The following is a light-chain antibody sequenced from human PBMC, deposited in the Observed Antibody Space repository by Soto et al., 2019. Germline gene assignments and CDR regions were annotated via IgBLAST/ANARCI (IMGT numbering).Light chain of an antibody. CDR2: EVS. CDR1: SSDVGTYNF. V-gene: IGLV2-14*01. J-gene: IGLJ3*02. CDR3: SSYSSTSTPWV. Sequence: QSALTQPASVSGSPGQSITISCTGTSSDVGTYNFVSWYQQHPGKAPKLMIYEVSSRPSGVSNRFSGSKSGNTASLTISGLQAEDVAEYYGSSYSSTSTPWVFGGGTKLT.